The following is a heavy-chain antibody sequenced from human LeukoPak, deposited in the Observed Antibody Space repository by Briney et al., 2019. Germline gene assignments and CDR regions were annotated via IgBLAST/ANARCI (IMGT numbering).Heavy chain of an antibody. J-gene: IGHJ4*02. CDR2: IYHSGST. CDR1: GGSISSGGYS. Sequence: SQTLSLTCAVSGGSISSGGYSGSWIRQPPGKGLEWIGYIYHSGSTYYNPSLKSRVTISVDRSKNQFSLKLSSVTAADTAVYCCASEDYWGQGTLVTVSS. CDR3: ASEDY. V-gene: IGHV4-30-2*02.